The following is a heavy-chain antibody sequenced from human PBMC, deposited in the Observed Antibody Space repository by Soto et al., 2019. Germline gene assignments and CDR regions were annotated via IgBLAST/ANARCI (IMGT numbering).Heavy chain of an antibody. CDR3: ARDLEYGSSTSCHSHTNWFDP. V-gene: IGHV3-33*01. CDR2: IWYDGSNK. J-gene: IGHJ5*02. CDR1: GFTFSSYG. Sequence: QVQLVESGGGVVQPGRSLRLSCAASGFTFSSYGMHWVRQAPGKGLEWVAVIWYDGSNKYYADSVKGRFTISRDNSKNTLYLPMTSLRAEDTAVYYCARDLEYGSSTSCHSHTNWFDPWGQGTLVTVSS. D-gene: IGHD2-2*02.